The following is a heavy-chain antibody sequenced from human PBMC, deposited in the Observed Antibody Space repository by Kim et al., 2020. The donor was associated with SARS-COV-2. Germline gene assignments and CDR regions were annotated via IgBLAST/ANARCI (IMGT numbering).Heavy chain of an antibody. V-gene: IGHV5-51*01. CDR3: ASHPSFRYCSSTSCLDAFDI. CDR1: GYSFTSYW. J-gene: IGHJ3*02. Sequence: GESLKISCKGSGYSFTSYWIGWVRQMPGKGLEWMGIIYPGDSDTRYSPSFQGQVTISADKSISTAYLQWSSLKASDTAMYYCASHPSFRYCSSTSCLDAFDIWGQGTMVTVSS. D-gene: IGHD2-2*01. CDR2: IYPGDSDT.